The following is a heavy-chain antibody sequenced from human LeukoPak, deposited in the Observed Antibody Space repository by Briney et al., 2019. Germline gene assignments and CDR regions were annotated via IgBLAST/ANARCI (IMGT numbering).Heavy chain of an antibody. V-gene: IGHV3-11*04. D-gene: IGHD6-13*01. CDR3: AKVYAVSSWDNYFDF. J-gene: IGHJ4*02. CDR2: ISSSGSTI. Sequence: GGSLRLSCAASGFTFSDSYMSWIRQAPGKGPEWISYISSSGSTIHYADSVKGRFTISRDNAKNLLYLQMNSLRAEDTAVYYCAKVYAVSSWDNYFDFWGQGTLVTVSS. CDR1: GFTFSDSY.